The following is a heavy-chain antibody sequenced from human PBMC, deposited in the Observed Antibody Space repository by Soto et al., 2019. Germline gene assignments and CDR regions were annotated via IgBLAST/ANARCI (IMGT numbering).Heavy chain of an antibody. CDR1: VGSISRDSYY. CDR3: SGVRGPYCGGECYPPTPNWFDP. J-gene: IGHJ5*02. CDR2: ISNSGST. D-gene: IGHD2-21*01. Sequence: PSETLSLTCTVSVGSISRDSYYWGWIRQTPEKGLERIASISNSGSTYYNQTLKSRLTILVDRAKNQFSLKLSSVTAADSAVYYCSGVRGPYCGGECYPPTPNWFDPWGQGTLVTVSS. V-gene: IGHV4-39*07.